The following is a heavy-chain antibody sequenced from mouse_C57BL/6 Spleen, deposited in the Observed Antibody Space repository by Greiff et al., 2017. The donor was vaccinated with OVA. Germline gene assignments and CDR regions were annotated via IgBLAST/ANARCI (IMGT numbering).Heavy chain of an antibody. J-gene: IGHJ4*01. CDR3: ARPGGRGAMDY. CDR1: GYPFTSYW. D-gene: IGHD3-3*01. V-gene: IGHV1-69*01. Sequence: QVQLQQPGAELVMPGASVKLSCKASGYPFTSYWMHWVKQRPGQGLEWIGEIDPSDSYPNYNQKFKGKSTLTVDKSSSTAYMQLSSLTSEDAAVYYCARPGGRGAMDYWGQGTSVTVSS. CDR2: IDPSDSYP.